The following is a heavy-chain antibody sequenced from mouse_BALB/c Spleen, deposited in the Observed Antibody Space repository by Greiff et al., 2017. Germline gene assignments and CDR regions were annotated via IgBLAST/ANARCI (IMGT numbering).Heavy chain of an antibody. CDR1: GFSLTSYG. J-gene: IGHJ4*01. Sequence: QVQLQQSGPGLVQPSQSLSITCTVSGFSLTSYGVHWVRQSPGKGLEWLGVIWNGGSTDYNAAFISRLSISKDNSKSQVFFKMNSLQANDTAIYYCARGSMDYWGQGTSVTVSS. V-gene: IGHV2-2*02. CDR3: ARGSMDY. CDR2: IWNGGST.